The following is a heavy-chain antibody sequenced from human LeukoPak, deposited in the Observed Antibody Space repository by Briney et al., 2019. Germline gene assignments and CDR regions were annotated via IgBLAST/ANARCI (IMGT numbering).Heavy chain of an antibody. V-gene: IGHV1-8*01. CDR1: GYTFTSYD. J-gene: IGHJ4*02. CDR2: MNPNSGNT. CDR3: ARDLSIAGDSSY. Sequence: GASVKVSCKASGYTFTSYDINWVRQATGQGLEWMGWMNPNSGNTGYAQKFQGRVTMTRNTSISTAYMELRSLRSDDTAVYYCARDLSIAGDSSYWGQGTLVTVSS. D-gene: IGHD3-16*01.